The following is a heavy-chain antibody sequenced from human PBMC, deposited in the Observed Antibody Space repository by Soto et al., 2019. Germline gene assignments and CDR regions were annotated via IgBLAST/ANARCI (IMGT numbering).Heavy chain of an antibody. CDR2: ISGSGGST. CDR1: GFTFSSYA. CDR3: AKAEFISIFGVDYYYYYGMGV. Sequence: GGSLRLSCAASGFTFSSYAMSWVRQAPGKGLEWVSAISGSGGSTYYADSVKGRFTISRDNSKNTLYLQMNSLRAEDTAVYYCAKAEFISIFGVDYYYYYGMGVWGKGTTVTVSS. D-gene: IGHD3-3*01. V-gene: IGHV3-23*01. J-gene: IGHJ6*04.